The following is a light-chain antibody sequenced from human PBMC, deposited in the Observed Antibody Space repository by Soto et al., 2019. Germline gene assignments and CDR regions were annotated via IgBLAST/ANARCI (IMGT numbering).Light chain of an antibody. Sequence: DIVLTQSPGTLSLSPGERATLSCRASQSVSSNHLAWYQQKPGQAPRLLIYGGSNRATGIPDRFSGSGSGTDFTLTISRLEPEDFAMYYCQQYGYLVTFGGGTKVDIK. J-gene: IGKJ4*01. CDR2: GGS. V-gene: IGKV3-20*01. CDR3: QQYGYLVT. CDR1: QSVSSNH.